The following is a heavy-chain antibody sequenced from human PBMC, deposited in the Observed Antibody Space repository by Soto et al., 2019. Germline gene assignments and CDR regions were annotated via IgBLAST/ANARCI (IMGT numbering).Heavy chain of an antibody. Sequence: QVQLVESGGGVVQPGRSLRLSCAASGFSFSSYGMHWVRQAPGKGLEWVAVIWYDGSNKYYADSVKGRFTISRDNSKNTLYLQMNSPRSDDTAVYYCARGDYSDYWGQGTLVTVSS. CDR3: ARGDYSDY. CDR1: GFSFSSYG. V-gene: IGHV3-33*01. CDR2: IWYDGSNK. J-gene: IGHJ4*02.